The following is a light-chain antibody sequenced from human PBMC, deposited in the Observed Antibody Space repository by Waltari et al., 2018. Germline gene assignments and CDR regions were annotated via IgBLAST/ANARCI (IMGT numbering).Light chain of an antibody. Sequence: QAVVTQEPSLTVSPGGPVPLTFASCPEAVPRGYYPSWFQQKPGQAPRTLIYNTTNKHSWTPARVSGSLLGGKAALTLSGAQPEDEAEYYCLLSYSGSRWVFGGGTRLTVL. V-gene: IGLV7-46*01. CDR1: PEAVPRGYY. CDR2: NTT. CDR3: LLSYSGSRWV. J-gene: IGLJ3*02.